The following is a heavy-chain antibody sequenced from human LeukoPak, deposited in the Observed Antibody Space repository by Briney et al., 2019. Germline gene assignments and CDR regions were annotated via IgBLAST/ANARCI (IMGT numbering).Heavy chain of an antibody. V-gene: IGHV4-39*01. Sequence: SETLSLTCTVSGGYISSSSYYWGWIRQPPGKGLEWIGSIYYSGSTYYNPSLKSRVTISVDTSKNQFSLKLSSVTAADTAVYYFARGHSGWYGGSFDYWGQGTLVTVSS. CDR1: GGYISSSSYY. CDR2: IYYSGST. CDR3: ARGHSGWYGGSFDY. J-gene: IGHJ4*02. D-gene: IGHD6-19*01.